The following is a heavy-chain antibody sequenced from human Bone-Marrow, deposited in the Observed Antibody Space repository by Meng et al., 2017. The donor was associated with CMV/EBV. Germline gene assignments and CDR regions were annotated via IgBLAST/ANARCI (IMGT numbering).Heavy chain of an antibody. CDR1: FTSYA. Sequence: FTSYAFHWVRLAPGKGLEWVAVIFYDGTTKNYADSVRGRFTISRDKSKNTLYLQMDSLTVEDTAAYFCARTYSSGWYTKRADYYFDLWGHGTLVTVSS. J-gene: IGHJ2*01. V-gene: IGHV3-30-3*01. CDR3: ARTYSSGWYTKRADYYFDL. D-gene: IGHD6-19*01. CDR2: IFYDGTTK.